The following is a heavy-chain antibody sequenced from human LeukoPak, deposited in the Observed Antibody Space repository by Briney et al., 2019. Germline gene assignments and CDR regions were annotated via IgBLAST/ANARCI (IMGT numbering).Heavy chain of an antibody. V-gene: IGHV3-64D*09. J-gene: IGHJ4*02. CDR1: GFTLSNFV. CDR3: ARDRGFSYGIDF. D-gene: IGHD5-18*01. Sequence: PGGSLRLSCSASGFTLSNFVMHWVRQAPGKGLEYVAIINDNGYNTDYAGSVKGRFTVARDNSKNTLYLQMSSLRPEDTAVYYCARDRGFSYGIDFWGQGTLVTVSS. CDR2: INDNGYNT.